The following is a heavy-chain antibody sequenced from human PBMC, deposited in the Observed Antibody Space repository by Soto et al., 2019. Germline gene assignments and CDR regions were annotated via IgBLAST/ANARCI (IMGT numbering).Heavy chain of an antibody. V-gene: IGHV1-18*01. CDR2: ISAYNGNT. J-gene: IGHJ4*02. CDR1: GYTFTSYG. Sequence: ASVKVSCKASGYTFTSYGISWVRQAPGQGLEWMGRISAYNGNTNYAQKLQGRVTMTTDTSTSTAYMELRSLRSDDTAVYYCARDLGIMITFGGAIDYWGQGTLVTVSS. CDR3: ARDLGIMITFGGAIDY. D-gene: IGHD3-16*01.